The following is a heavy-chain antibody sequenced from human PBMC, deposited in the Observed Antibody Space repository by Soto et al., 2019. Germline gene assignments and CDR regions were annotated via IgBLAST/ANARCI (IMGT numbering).Heavy chain of an antibody. CDR1: GFTFDDYA. V-gene: IGHV3-9*01. Sequence: EVQLVESGGGLVQPGRSLRLSCAASGFTFDDYAMHWVRQAPGKGLEWVSGISWNSGSIGYEDSVKGRFTISRDNAKNSLYLQMNSLRAEDTALYYCAKGPSIAAHVDYWGQGTLVTVSS. CDR2: ISWNSGSI. D-gene: IGHD6-6*01. J-gene: IGHJ4*02. CDR3: AKGPSIAAHVDY.